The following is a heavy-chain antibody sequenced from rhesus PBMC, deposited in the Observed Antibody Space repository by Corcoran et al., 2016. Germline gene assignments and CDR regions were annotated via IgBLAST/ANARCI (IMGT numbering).Heavy chain of an antibody. J-gene: IGHJ1*01. V-gene: IGHV4-106*01. D-gene: IGHD6-31*01. CDR2: IYGSGGSN. CDR3: ARVGGWTEYFEF. Sequence: QVQLQESGPGLVKPSETLSLTCAVSGGSISDDYYWSCIRQPPGKGLEWIGYIYGSGGSNNSNPSLKNRVTSSIDTSKNQCSLKLSSGTAADTAVDYCARVGGWTEYFEFWGQGALVTVSS. CDR1: GGSISDDYY.